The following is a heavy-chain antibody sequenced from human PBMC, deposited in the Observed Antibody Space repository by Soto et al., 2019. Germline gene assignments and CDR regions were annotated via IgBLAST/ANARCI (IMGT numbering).Heavy chain of an antibody. V-gene: IGHV3-74*01. D-gene: IGHD6-19*01. CDR2: TNSDGSDT. J-gene: IGHJ4*02. CDR1: GFTFSSYW. Sequence: GGYLRLSCAASGFTFSSYWMYWVRQAPGKGLVWFSRTNSDGSDTSYADSVKGRFTISRDNAKNTLYLQMNSLRAEDTAVYYCARDRGWSLFDYWGQGT. CDR3: ARDRGWSLFDY.